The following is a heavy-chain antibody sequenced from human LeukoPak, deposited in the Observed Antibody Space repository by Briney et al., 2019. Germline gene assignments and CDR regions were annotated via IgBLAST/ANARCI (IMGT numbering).Heavy chain of an antibody. V-gene: IGHV4-39*01. CDR2: IYYSGST. J-gene: IGHJ6*02. D-gene: IGHD1-1*01. CDR3: ARHENPDAIQPYGMDV. Sequence: ASETLSLTCTVSGGSISSSSYYWGWIRQPPGKGLEWIGSIYYSGSTYYNPSLKSRVTISVDTSKNQFSLKLSSVTAADTAVYYCARHENPDAIQPYGMDVWGQGTMVTVSS. CDR1: GGSISSSSYY.